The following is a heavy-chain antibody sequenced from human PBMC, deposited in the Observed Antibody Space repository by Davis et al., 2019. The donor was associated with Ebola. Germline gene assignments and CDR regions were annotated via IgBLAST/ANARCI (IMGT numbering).Heavy chain of an antibody. CDR1: GYNFPIYC. CDR2: IYPGDSDT. D-gene: IGHD2-2*03. CDR3: ARRGYCSGTACPWGWFDP. V-gene: IGHV5-51*01. Sequence: GESLKISCKGSGYNFPIYCIGWVRQMPGKGLEWMGIIYPGDSDTRYSPSFQGQVTISADKSISTAYLQWTSPKASDTAMYYCARRGYCSGTACPWGWFDPWGQGTLVTVSS. J-gene: IGHJ5*02.